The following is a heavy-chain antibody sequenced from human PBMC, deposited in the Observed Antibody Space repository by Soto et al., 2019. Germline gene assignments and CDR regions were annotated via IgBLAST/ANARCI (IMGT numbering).Heavy chain of an antibody. J-gene: IGHJ6*01. CDR3: VTGRGGGMDV. V-gene: IGHV3-15*01. D-gene: IGHD3-10*01. Sequence: EVQLVESGGGMVMPGGSLRLSCAASGFTFSDAWMTWIRQAPGQGLQCVGRIKRKIDGETTDYAAPVKGRFTISRDDSKNTLYLQMNSLKVEDTAMYYWVTGRGGGMDVLGQGTTVTVSS. CDR2: IKRKIDGETT. CDR1: GFTFSDAW.